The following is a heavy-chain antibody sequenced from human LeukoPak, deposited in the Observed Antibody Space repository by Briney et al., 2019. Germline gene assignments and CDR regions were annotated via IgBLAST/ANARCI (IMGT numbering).Heavy chain of an antibody. CDR2: INPSDGRT. CDR3: ARVDVTFGLIGDY. Sequence: GASVKVSCKASGYTFISYFMHWVRQAPGQGREWMGIINPSDGRTSYARELQGRSTMTRDTSTGTVYMELSGLRSEDTAVYYCARVDVTFGLIGDYWGQGTLVTVSS. J-gene: IGHJ4*02. V-gene: IGHV1-46*01. D-gene: IGHD2-21*02. CDR1: GYTFISYF.